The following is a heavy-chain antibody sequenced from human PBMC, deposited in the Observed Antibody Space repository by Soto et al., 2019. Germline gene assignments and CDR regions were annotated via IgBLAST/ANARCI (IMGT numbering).Heavy chain of an antibody. CDR3: ARDGYNFNY. Sequence: QVQLVQSGAEVKKPGSSVKVSCKAYGGTFSSYAISWVRQAPGQGLEWMGGIIPIFGTANYAKKFQGRVTITADESTSTAYMELSSLRSEATAVYYCARDGYNFNYWGQGTLVTVSS. J-gene: IGHJ4*02. V-gene: IGHV1-69*01. CDR1: GGTFSSYA. CDR2: IIPIFGTA. D-gene: IGHD5-12*01.